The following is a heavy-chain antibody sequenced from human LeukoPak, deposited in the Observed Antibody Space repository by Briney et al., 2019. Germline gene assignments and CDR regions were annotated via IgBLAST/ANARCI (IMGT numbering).Heavy chain of an antibody. J-gene: IGHJ6*03. D-gene: IGHD4-11*01. CDR3: AREYQNSNTGLSLSRPPTLMNYMDV. Sequence: GGSLRLSCAASGFTFSDYYMSWIRQAPGKGLEWVSYISSSGSTIYYADSVKGRFTISRDNAKNSLYLQMNSLRAEDTAVYYCAREYQNSNTGLSLSRPPTLMNYMDVWGKGTTVTVSS. V-gene: IGHV3-11*04. CDR1: GFTFSDYY. CDR2: ISSSGSTI.